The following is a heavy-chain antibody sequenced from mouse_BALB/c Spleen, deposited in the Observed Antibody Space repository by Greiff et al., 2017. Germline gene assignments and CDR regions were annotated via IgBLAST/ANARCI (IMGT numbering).Heavy chain of an antibody. CDR3: ARSYVIYDGYYFDY. CDR2: IYPGDGDT. J-gene: IGHJ2*01. V-gene: IGHV1-80*01. D-gene: IGHD2-3*01. Sequence: QVQLKQSGAELVKPGASVKLSCTASGFNIKDTYMHWVKQRPGQGLEWIGQIYPGDGDTNYNGKFKGKATLTADKSSSTAYMQLSSLTSEDSAVYFCARSYVIYDGYYFDYWGQGTTLTVSS. CDR1: GFNIKDTY.